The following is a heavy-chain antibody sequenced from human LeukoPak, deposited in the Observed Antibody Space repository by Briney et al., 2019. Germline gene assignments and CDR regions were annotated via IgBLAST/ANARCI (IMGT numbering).Heavy chain of an antibody. V-gene: IGHV1-2*06. D-gene: IGHD5-18*01. Sequence: ASVKVSCKASGGTFSSYAISWVRQAPGQGLEWMGRINPNSGGTNYAQKFQGRVTVTRDTSISTAYMELSRLRSDDTAVYYCARGANTSFDWGQGTLVTVSS. CDR2: INPNSGGT. CDR3: ARGANTSFD. J-gene: IGHJ4*02. CDR1: GGTFSSYA.